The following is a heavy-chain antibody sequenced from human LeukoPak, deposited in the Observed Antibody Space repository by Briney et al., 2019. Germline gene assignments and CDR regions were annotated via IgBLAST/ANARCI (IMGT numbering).Heavy chain of an antibody. J-gene: IGHJ4*02. CDR1: GFTFSSYS. D-gene: IGHD3-10*01. V-gene: IGHV3-21*01. CDR3: ARIRGVIIDY. CDR2: ISSSSSYI. Sequence: GGSLRLPCAASGFTFSSYSMNWVRQAPGKGLEWVSSISSSSSYIYYADSVKGRFTISRDNAKNSLYLQMNSLRAEDTAVYYCARIRGVIIDYWGQGTLVTVSS.